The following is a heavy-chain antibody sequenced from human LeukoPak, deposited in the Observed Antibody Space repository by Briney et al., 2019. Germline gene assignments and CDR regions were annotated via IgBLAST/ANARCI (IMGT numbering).Heavy chain of an antibody. CDR2: INPSGGST. CDR3: ARSPHILTGENFDY. Sequence: ASVKVSCKASGYTFTSYYMHWVRQAPGQGLEWMGIINPSGGSTNYAQKFQGRVTMTRDTSTNTVYLELTRLRSDDTAVYYCARSPHILTGENFDYWGQGTLVTVSS. CDR1: GYTFTSYY. V-gene: IGHV1-46*01. D-gene: IGHD3-9*01. J-gene: IGHJ4*02.